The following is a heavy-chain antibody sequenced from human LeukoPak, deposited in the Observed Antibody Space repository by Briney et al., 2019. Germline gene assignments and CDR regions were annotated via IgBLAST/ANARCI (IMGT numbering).Heavy chain of an antibody. Sequence: GGSLRLSCTASGFSFSDAWMTWVRQAPGKGLEWVGRIKPIATGGTTEYAAPVKGRFTISRDDSKNTVYLQMNSLESEDTAVYYCTTPPDWGQGTQVTVSS. J-gene: IGHJ4*02. CDR3: TTPPD. CDR1: GFSFSDAW. CDR2: IKPIATGGTT. V-gene: IGHV3-15*01.